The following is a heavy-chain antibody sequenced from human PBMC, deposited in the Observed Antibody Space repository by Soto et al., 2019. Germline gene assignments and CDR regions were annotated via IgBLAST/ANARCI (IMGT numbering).Heavy chain of an antibody. CDR2: INSDGSSS. Sequence: EVQLVESGGGLVQPGGSLRLSCAASGFTFSSYWMHWVRQAPGKGLVWVSRINSDGSSSIYAESVKGRFTISRDNAKNTLYLQMNSLSAEDTAVYYCVRVGPYKNPAFWGQGTLVTVSS. J-gene: IGHJ4*02. CDR3: VRVGPYKNPAF. D-gene: IGHD1-1*01. CDR1: GFTFSSYW. V-gene: IGHV3-74*01.